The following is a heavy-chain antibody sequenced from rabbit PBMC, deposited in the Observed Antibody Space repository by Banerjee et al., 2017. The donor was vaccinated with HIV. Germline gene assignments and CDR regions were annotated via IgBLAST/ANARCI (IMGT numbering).Heavy chain of an antibody. Sequence: QSLEESGGDLVKPEGSLTLTCKASGFAISSSYWMCWVRQAPGKGLEWIGSIYTGSGSTYYASWAKGRFTISKTSSTTVTLQMTSLTAADTATYFCARIRGYFNLWGQGTLVTVS. CDR3: ARIRGYFNL. D-gene: IGHD1-1*01. V-gene: IGHV1S40*01. CDR1: GFAISSSYW. J-gene: IGHJ4*01. CDR2: IYTGSGST.